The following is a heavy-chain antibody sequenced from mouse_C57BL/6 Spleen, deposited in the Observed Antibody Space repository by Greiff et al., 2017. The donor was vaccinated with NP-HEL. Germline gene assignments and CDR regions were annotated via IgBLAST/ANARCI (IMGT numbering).Heavy chain of an antibody. CDR2: IYPGDGDT. CDR3: ARGFYYDYDRYFDY. V-gene: IGHV1-82*01. D-gene: IGHD2-4*01. CDR1: GYAFSSSW. Sequence: QVQLQQSGPELVKPGASVKISCKASGYAFSSSWMNWVKQRPGKGLEWIGRIYPGDGDTNYNGKFKGKATLTADKSSSTAYMQLSSRTSEDSAVYFCARGFYYDYDRYFDYWGQGTTLTVSS. J-gene: IGHJ2*01.